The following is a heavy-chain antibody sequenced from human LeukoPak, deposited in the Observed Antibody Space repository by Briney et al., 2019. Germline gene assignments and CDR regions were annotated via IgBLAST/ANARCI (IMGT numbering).Heavy chain of an antibody. CDR1: GGTFSSYA. Sequence: SVKVSCKASGGTFSSYAISWVRQAPGQGLEWMGGIIPIFGTANYAQKFQGRVTITADESTSTAYMELSSLRSEDTAVYYCARHYCSSTSCYQNWFDPWGQGTLVTVSS. J-gene: IGHJ5*02. CDR2: IIPIFGTA. V-gene: IGHV1-69*13. D-gene: IGHD2-2*01. CDR3: ARHYCSSTSCYQNWFDP.